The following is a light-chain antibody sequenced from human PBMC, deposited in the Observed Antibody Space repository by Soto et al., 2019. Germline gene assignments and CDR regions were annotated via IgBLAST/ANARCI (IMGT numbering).Light chain of an antibody. Sequence: QSVLTQPPSVSGAPGQRVTISCTGSSSNIGAGYGVHWYQQLPGTAPKLLIYGNSNRPSGVPDRFSGSKSGTSASLAITGLLAEGEADYYCQSYDISLSVVFGGGTKLTVL. V-gene: IGLV1-40*01. CDR1: SSNIGAGYG. J-gene: IGLJ2*01. CDR2: GNS. CDR3: QSYDISLSVV.